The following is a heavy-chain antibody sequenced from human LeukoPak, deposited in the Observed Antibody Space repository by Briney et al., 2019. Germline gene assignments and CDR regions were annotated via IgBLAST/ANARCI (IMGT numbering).Heavy chain of an antibody. Sequence: SETLSLTCTVSGGSINNYVLIWIRQPAGKGLEWIGRIFSSGTTNYNPSLKSRATMSVDTSKNQFSLKLSSVTAADTAVYYCARDRGSDGSDQLDPWGQGTLVTASS. V-gene: IGHV4-4*07. CDR1: GGSINNYV. CDR3: ARDRGSDGSDQLDP. J-gene: IGHJ5*02. D-gene: IGHD3-10*01. CDR2: IFSSGTT.